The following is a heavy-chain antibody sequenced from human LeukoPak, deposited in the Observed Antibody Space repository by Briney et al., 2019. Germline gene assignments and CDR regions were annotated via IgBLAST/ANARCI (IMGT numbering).Heavy chain of an antibody. CDR1: GFTFSSYA. V-gene: IGHV3-23*01. J-gene: IGHJ4*02. D-gene: IGHD3-22*01. CDR2: ISGSGGST. CDR3: AKGGIGYYDSSGSFDY. Sequence: GGSLRLSCAASGFTFSSYAMSWVRQAPGKGLEWVSAISGSGGSTYYADAVKGRFTISRDNSKNTLYLQMNSLRAEDTAVYYCAKGGIGYYDSSGSFDYWGQGTLVTVSS.